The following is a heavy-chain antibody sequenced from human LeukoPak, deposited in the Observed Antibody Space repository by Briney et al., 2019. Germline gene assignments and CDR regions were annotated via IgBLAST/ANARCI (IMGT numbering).Heavy chain of an antibody. CDR2: ISYDGGNK. CDR3: AKTYYDFWSGYYSRGYFDY. J-gene: IGHJ4*02. Sequence: PGGSLRLSCAASGFTFSSYGMHWVRQAPGKGLEWVAVISYDGGNKYYADSVKGRFTISRDNSKNTLYLQMNSLRAEDTAVYYCAKTYYDFWSGYYSRGYFDYWGQGTLVTVSS. D-gene: IGHD3-3*01. V-gene: IGHV3-30*18. CDR1: GFTFSSYG.